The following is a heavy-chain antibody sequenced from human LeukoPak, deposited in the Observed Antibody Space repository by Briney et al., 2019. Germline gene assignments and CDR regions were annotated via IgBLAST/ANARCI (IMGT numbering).Heavy chain of an antibody. V-gene: IGHV1-18*01. CDR1: GYTFTSYG. CDR2: TSPYNGNT. J-gene: IGHJ4*02. Sequence: ASVKVSCKASGYTFTSYGISWVRQPPGQGLAGMGWTSPYNGNTNYAQKLQGRVTMTTDTSTSTAYMEPRSLRSDDTAAYYCARSYYYDSSGYEGPGYWGQGTLVTVSS. D-gene: IGHD3-22*01. CDR3: ARSYYYDSSGYEGPGY.